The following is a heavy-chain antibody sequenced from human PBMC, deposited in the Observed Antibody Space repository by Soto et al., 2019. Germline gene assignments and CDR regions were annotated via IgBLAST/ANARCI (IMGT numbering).Heavy chain of an antibody. CDR2: LNPTSSNT. CDR3: ARDLAAGDY. CDR1: GYTFINYY. V-gene: IGHV1-46*01. Sequence: QVQLVQSGAEVKKPGASVKLSCKASGYTFINYYIHWVRQAPGQGLEWMGILNPTSSNTNYAQKFQGRVTLTLDTSMRTVYIELSSVRFDDTAVYYCARDLAAGDYWCQGSLVTVSS. J-gene: IGHJ4*02. D-gene: IGHD6-13*01.